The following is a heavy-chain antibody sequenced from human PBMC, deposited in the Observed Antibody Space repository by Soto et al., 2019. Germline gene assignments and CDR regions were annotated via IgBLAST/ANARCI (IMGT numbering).Heavy chain of an antibody. CDR3: ASSADTAMVIVNYYYGMDV. CDR2: ISSSSSYI. V-gene: IGHV3-21*01. CDR1: GFTFSSYS. D-gene: IGHD5-18*01. J-gene: IGHJ6*02. Sequence: SGGSLRLSCAASGFTFSSYSMNWVRQAPGKGLEWVSSISSSSSYIYYADSVKGRFTISRDNAKNSLYLQMNSLRAEDTAVYYCASSADTAMVIVNYYYGMDVWGQGTTVTVSS.